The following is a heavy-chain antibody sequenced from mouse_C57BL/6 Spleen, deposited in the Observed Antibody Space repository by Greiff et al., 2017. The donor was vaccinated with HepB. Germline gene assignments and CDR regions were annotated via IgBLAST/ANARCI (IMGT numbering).Heavy chain of an antibody. CDR2: ISSGGDYI. Sequence: EVMLVESGEGLVKPGGSLKLSCAASGFTFSSYAMSWVRQTPEKRLEWVAYISSGGDYIYYADTVKGRFTISRDNARNTLYLQMSSLKSEDTAMYYCTRDRLYDYGFAYWGQGTLVTVSA. J-gene: IGHJ3*01. CDR1: GFTFSSYA. CDR3: TRDRLYDYGFAY. D-gene: IGHD2-4*01. V-gene: IGHV5-9-1*02.